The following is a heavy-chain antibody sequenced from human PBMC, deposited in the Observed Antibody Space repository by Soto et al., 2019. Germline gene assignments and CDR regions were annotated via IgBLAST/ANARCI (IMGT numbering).Heavy chain of an antibody. CDR2: IYYSGST. D-gene: IGHD2-2*01. V-gene: IGHV4-59*12. CDR1: GGSISSYY. Sequence: SETLSLTCTVSGGSISSYYWSWIRQPPGKGLEWIGYIYYSGSTNYNPSLKSRVTISVDTSKNQFSLKLSSVTAADTAVYCCARALVYCSSTSCYEYYYYGMDVWGQGTTVTVSS. J-gene: IGHJ6*02. CDR3: ARALVYCSSTSCYEYYYYGMDV.